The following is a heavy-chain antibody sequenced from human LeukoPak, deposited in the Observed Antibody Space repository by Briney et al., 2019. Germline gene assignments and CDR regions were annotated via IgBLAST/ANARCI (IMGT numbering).Heavy chain of an antibody. CDR3: ARLILRITMVRGVMGNWFDP. J-gene: IGHJ5*02. D-gene: IGHD3-10*01. V-gene: IGHV4-34*01. CDR1: GGSFSGYY. CDR2: INHSGST. Sequence: SETLSLTCAVYGGSFSGYYWSWIRQPPGKGLEWIGEINHSGSTNYNPSLKSRVTISVDTSKNQFSLKLSSVTAADRAVYYCARLILRITMVRGVMGNWFDPWGQGTLVTVSS.